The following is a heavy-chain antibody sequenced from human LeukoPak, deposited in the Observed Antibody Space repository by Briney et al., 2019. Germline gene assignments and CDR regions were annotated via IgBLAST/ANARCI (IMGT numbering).Heavy chain of an antibody. J-gene: IGHJ4*02. CDR1: GFTFSSYG. CDR3: AKSHSLEYRGYFDY. D-gene: IGHD2/OR15-2a*01. Sequence: GGSLRLSCAASGFTFSSYGMHWVRQAPGKGLGWVAVIWYDGSNKYYADSVKGRFTISRDNSKNTLYLLMNELSAEDTAVYYCAKSHSLEYRGYFDYWGQGTLVTVSS. V-gene: IGHV3-33*06. CDR2: IWYDGSNK.